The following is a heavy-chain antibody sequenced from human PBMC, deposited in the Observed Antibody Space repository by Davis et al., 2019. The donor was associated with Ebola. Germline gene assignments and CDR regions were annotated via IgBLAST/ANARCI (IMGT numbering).Heavy chain of an antibody. V-gene: IGHV3-48*04. Sequence: GESLKISCAASGFTFSSYSMNWVRQAPGKGLEWVSYISSSSSTIYYADSVKGRFTMSRDNAKNSLYLQMNSLRAEDTAVYYCARNRRWELLKGFDYWGQGTLVTVSS. D-gene: IGHD1-26*01. CDR2: ISSSSSTI. CDR1: GFTFSSYS. J-gene: IGHJ4*02. CDR3: ARNRRWELLKGFDY.